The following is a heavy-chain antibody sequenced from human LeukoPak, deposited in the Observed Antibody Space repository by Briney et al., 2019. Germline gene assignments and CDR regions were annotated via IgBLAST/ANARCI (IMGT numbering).Heavy chain of an antibody. V-gene: IGHV4-30-4*01. J-gene: IGHJ3*01. D-gene: IGHD6-13*01. CDR1: GGSISSGDNY. CDR3: ARPYSSNWCDAFHF. Sequence: SQTLSLTCSVSGGSISSGDNYCSWIRQPPGKGLEWIGDIYYSGSTNYTPSLKSRVTISVDTSKNQFSLKLSSVTAADTAVYYGARPYSSNWCDAFHFWGQGTMVTVSS. CDR2: IYYSGST.